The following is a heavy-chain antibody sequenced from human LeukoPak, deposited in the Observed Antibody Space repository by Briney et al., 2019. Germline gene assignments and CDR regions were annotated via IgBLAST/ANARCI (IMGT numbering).Heavy chain of an antibody. J-gene: IGHJ6*02. Sequence: GESLKISCKGSGYSFTSYWIGWVRQVPGKGLEWMGIIYPGDSDTRYSPSFQGQVTISADKSISTAYLQWSSLKASDTAMYYCATTYGSGSIDYYGMDVWGQGTTVTVSS. CDR3: ATTYGSGSIDYYGMDV. D-gene: IGHD3-10*01. CDR2: IYPGDSDT. CDR1: GYSFTSYW. V-gene: IGHV5-51*01.